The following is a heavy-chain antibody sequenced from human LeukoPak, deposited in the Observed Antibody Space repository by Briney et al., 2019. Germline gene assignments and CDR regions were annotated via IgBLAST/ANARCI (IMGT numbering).Heavy chain of an antibody. CDR3: VGSGSSGSYYYYYMDV. D-gene: IGHD6-19*01. Sequence: SETLSLTCTVAGASISSYYWSWVRQPPGKGLEWSGYIYFSGTTNYNPSLKSRVTISVDTSKNQFSLKLSSVTAADTAVYYCVGSGSSGSYYYYYMDVWGKGTTVTISS. J-gene: IGHJ6*03. CDR2: IYFSGTT. CDR1: GASISSYY. V-gene: IGHV4-59*01.